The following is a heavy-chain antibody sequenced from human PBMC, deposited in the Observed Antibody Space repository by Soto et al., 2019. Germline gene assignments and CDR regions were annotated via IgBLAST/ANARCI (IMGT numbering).Heavy chain of an antibody. D-gene: IGHD3-3*01. V-gene: IGHV4-4*07. J-gene: IGHJ4*02. Sequence: PSETLSLTCGVSGGSISSYYWSWIRQPAGKGLEWIGRIYISGSTNFNPSLKSRVAMSVDTSMNQFSLKLSSVTAADTAVYYCARVVVEGRDLWSGYYTCFFDSWSQGTLGTVSS. CDR3: ARVVVEGRDLWSGYYTCFFDS. CDR1: GGSISSYY. CDR2: IYISGST.